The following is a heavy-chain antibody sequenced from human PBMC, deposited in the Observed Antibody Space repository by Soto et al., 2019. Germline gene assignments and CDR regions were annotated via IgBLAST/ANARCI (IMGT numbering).Heavy chain of an antibody. CDR3: ARVHGDIDY. J-gene: IGHJ4*02. Sequence: PGGSLRLSCAASGFTFSSYGMHWVRQAPGKGLEWVAVISYDGSNKYYADSVKGRFTISTDTSTSTAYMELRSLRSDDTAVYYCARVHGDIDYWGQGTLVTVSS. CDR1: GFTFSSYG. CDR2: ISYDGSNK. V-gene: IGHV3-30*03. D-gene: IGHD4-17*01.